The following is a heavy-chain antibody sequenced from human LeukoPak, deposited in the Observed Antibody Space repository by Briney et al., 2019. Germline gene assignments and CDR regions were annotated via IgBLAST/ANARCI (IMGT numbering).Heavy chain of an antibody. Sequence: TGGSLRLSCAASGFTFSSYAMSWVRQAPGEGLEWVSAISGSGGSTYYADSVKGRFTISRDNSKNTLYLQMNSLRAEDTAVYYCAKDFPVVVVAASFDYWGQGTLVTVSS. J-gene: IGHJ4*02. D-gene: IGHD2-15*01. CDR1: GFTFSSYA. CDR3: AKDFPVVVVAASFDY. V-gene: IGHV3-23*01. CDR2: ISGSGGST.